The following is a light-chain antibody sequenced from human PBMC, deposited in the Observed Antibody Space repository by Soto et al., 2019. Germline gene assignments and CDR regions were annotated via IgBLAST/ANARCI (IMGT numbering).Light chain of an antibody. CDR2: WAS. CDR3: HQYASSPWT. J-gene: IGKJ1*01. Sequence: DIVMTESPDSLALSLGERATINCKSSQRVLYSPNNKHYLAWYQQKPGQPPKLLLYWASMRESGVPDRFSGSASGTDFTLTTSSLQAEDVAVYYCHQYASSPWTFGPGTKVEIK. CDR1: QRVLYSPNNKHY. V-gene: IGKV4-1*01.